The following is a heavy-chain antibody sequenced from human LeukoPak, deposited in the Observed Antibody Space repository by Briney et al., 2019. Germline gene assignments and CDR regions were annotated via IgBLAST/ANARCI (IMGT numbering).Heavy chain of an antibody. CDR3: ARGEVGATTDFDY. V-gene: IGHV4-59*01. CDR1: GGSISSYY. CDR2: IYYSGST. D-gene: IGHD1-26*01. J-gene: IGHJ4*02. Sequence: SETLSLTCTVSGGSISSYYWSWIRQPPGKGLEWIGYIYYSGSTNYNPSLKSRVTISVDTSKNQFSLKLSSVTAADTAVYYCARGEVGATTDFDYWGRGTLVTVSS.